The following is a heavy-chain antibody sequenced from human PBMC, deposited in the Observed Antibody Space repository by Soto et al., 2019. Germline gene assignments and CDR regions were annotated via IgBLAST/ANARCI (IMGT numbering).Heavy chain of an antibody. CDR2: IWYDGSNK. CDR1: GFTFSSYG. Sequence: QVQLVESGGGVVQPGRSLRLSCAASGFTFSSYGMHWVRQAPGKGLEWVAVIWYDGSNKYYADSVKGRFTISRDNSKNTLYLQMNSLRAEDTAVYYCARDILGGYSYGNNWFDPWGQGTLATVSS. D-gene: IGHD5-18*01. CDR3: ARDILGGYSYGNNWFDP. J-gene: IGHJ5*02. V-gene: IGHV3-33*01.